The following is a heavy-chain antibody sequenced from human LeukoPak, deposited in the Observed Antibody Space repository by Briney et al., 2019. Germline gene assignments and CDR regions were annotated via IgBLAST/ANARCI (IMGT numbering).Heavy chain of an antibody. D-gene: IGHD3-3*01. CDR2: IYTSGST. CDR3: ARDYDFWSGV. CDR1: GGSISSGSYY. J-gene: IGHJ4*02. V-gene: IGHV4-61*02. Sequence: SETLSLTCTVSGGSISSGSYYWSWIRQPAGKGLEWIGRIYTSGSTNYNPSLKSRVTISVDTSKNQFSLKLGSVTAADTAVYYCARDYDFWSGVWGQGSLVTVSS.